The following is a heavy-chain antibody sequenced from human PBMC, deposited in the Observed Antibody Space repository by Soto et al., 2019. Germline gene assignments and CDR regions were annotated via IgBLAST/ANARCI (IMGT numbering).Heavy chain of an antibody. CDR3: AKDSVRRQQLVEPSFDY. J-gene: IGHJ4*02. D-gene: IGHD6-13*01. V-gene: IGHV3-23*01. CDR2: ISGSGGSGTTT. Sequence: GGSLRLSCAASGFTFSNYAMRWVRQAPGKGLEWVSAISGSGGSGTTTYYADSVKGRFTISRDNSKNTLYLQMNSLRAEDTAVYYCAKDSVRRQQLVEPSFDYWGQGTLVTVSS. CDR1: GFTFSNYA.